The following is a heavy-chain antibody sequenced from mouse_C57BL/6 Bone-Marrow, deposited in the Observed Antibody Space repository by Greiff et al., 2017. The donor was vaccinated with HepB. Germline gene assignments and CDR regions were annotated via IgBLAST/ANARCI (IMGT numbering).Heavy chain of an antibody. CDR1: GYTFPDHT. CDR2: IYPRDGST. D-gene: IGHD2-4*01. CDR3: ARDYDAAWFAY. V-gene: IGHV1-78*01. Sequence: VKLQQSDAELVKPGASVKISCKVSGYTFPDHTIHWMKQRPEQGLEWIGYIYPRDGSTKYNENFKGKATLTADKSSSTAYMQLNSLTSDDSAVYFCARDYDAAWFAYWGQVTLVTVSA. J-gene: IGHJ3*01.